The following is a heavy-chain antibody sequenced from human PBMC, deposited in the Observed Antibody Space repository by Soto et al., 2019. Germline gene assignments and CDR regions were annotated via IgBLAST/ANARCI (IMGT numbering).Heavy chain of an antibody. J-gene: IGHJ5*02. D-gene: IGHD6-19*01. Sequence: QITLKECGATLVNPTQPLTLTCTFSGLSLSTGGVGVGWIREPPGKALEWIALIYWNDDKRYSPSLKSRLTITKDTSNNQVVLTMTSMEHVDTATYYCAHRVAVARPKNWFDPWGQGTLVTVSS. CDR2: IYWNDDK. CDR1: GLSLSTGGVG. CDR3: AHRVAVARPKNWFDP. V-gene: IGHV2-5*01.